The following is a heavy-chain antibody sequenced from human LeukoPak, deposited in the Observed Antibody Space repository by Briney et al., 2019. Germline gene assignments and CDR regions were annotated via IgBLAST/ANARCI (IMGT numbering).Heavy chain of an antibody. J-gene: IGHJ4*02. CDR2: INHSGST. CDR3: ARAQPYSSSWYPLDY. Sequence: PSETLSLTCAVYGGSFSGYYWSWIRQPPGKGLEWIGEINHSGSTNYNPSLKSRVTISVDTSKNQFSLKLSSVTAADTAVYYCARAQPYSSSWYPLDYWGQGTLVTDSS. CDR1: GGSFSGYY. V-gene: IGHV4-34*01. D-gene: IGHD6-13*01.